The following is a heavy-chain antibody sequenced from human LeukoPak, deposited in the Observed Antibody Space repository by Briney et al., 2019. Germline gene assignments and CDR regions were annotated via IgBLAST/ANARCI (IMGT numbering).Heavy chain of an antibody. D-gene: IGHD3-22*01. V-gene: IGHV1-18*01. J-gene: IGHJ3*02. Sequence: GASVKVSCKASGYTFTSYGISWVRQAPGQGLEWMEWISAYNGNTNYAQKLQGRVTMTTDTSTSTAYMELRSLRSDETAVYCCARVVYYYDSSGSMACDIWGQGTMVTVSS. CDR3: ARVVYYYDSSGSMACDI. CDR1: GYTFTSYG. CDR2: ISAYNGNT.